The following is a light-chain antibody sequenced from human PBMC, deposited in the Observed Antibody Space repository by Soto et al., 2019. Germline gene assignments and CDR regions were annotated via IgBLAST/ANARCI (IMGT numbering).Light chain of an antibody. CDR2: SAS. J-gene: IGKJ5*01. CDR1: QNIYNY. V-gene: IGKV1-39*01. Sequence: DIQMSQSPSSLSASVGDRVSITCRASQNIYNYLNWYQQKPGRAPKLLIFSASSLRSGVPSRFSGSGSGTDFTLTISTLQPEGFATYYCQQSFSPLPITFGQGTRLEMK. CDR3: QQSFSPLPIT.